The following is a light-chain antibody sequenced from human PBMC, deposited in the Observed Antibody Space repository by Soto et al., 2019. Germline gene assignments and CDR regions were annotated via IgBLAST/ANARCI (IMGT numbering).Light chain of an antibody. V-gene: IGLV1-40*01. CDR1: GSNIGPTYD. J-gene: IGLJ1*01. CDR3: LSYDTSLSSPYV. CDR2: GNK. Sequence: VLTQPPSVSGAPRQRVTISCTGSGSNIGPTYDVHWYQQLPGTAPKLLIYGNKNRPSGVPDRFSGSKSGTSASLAITGLQAEDEADYYCLSYDTSLSSPYVFGTGTKVTVL.